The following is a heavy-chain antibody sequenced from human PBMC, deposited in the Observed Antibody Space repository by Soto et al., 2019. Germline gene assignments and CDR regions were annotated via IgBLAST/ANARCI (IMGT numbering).Heavy chain of an antibody. CDR1: GYSFAGYW. V-gene: IGHV5-10-1*01. D-gene: IGHD3-22*01. J-gene: IGHJ4*02. CDR2: IDPSDSQT. Sequence: GESLKISCKGSGYSFAGYWITWVRQKPGKGLEWMGRIDPSDSQTYYSPSFRGHVTISVTKSITTVFLQWSSLRASDTAMYYCARQIYDSDTGPNFQYYFDSWGQGTPVTVSS. CDR3: ARQIYDSDTGPNFQYYFDS.